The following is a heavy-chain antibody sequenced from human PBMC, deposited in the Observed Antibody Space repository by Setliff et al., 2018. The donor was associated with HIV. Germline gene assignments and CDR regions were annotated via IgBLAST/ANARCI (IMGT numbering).Heavy chain of an antibody. D-gene: IGHD1-26*01. V-gene: IGHV3-64*04. J-gene: IGHJ4*02. CDR3: ATDCAVVGGTGSLDS. CDR1: GFTFSSYV. CDR2: ISSNGGST. Sequence: GGSLRLSCSASGFTFSSYVMHWVRQAPGKGLEYVSAISSNGGSTYYADSVKGRFTISRDNSKNTLYLQMNSLRAEDTAVYYCATDCAVVGGTGSLDSWGQGTLVTVSS.